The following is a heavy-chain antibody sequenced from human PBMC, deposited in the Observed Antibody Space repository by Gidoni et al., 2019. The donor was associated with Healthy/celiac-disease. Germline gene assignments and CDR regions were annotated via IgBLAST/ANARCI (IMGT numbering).Heavy chain of an antibody. CDR2: ISSSSSTI. CDR3: ARDRGHIVVVTAEHYFDY. Sequence: EVQLVESGGGLVQPGGSLRLSCAASGFTFRSSSLNWVRQAPGKGLEWVSYISSSSSTIYYADSVKGRFTISRDNAKNSLYLQMNSLRAEDTAVYYCARDRGHIVVVTAEHYFDYWGQGTLVTVSS. D-gene: IGHD2-21*02. V-gene: IGHV3-48*01. CDR1: GFTFRSSS. J-gene: IGHJ4*02.